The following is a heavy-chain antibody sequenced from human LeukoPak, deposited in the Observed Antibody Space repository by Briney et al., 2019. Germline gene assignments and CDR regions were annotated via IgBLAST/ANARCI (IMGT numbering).Heavy chain of an antibody. D-gene: IGHD6-6*01. Sequence: PGGSLRLSCAAPGFTFSSYAMHWVRQAPGKGLEYVSAISSNGGSTYYANSVKGRFTISRDNSKNTLYLQMGSLRAEDMAVYYCARSEYVAARPFYYGMDVWGQGTTVTVSS. CDR3: ARSEYVAARPFYYGMDV. V-gene: IGHV3-64*01. CDR1: GFTFSSYA. CDR2: ISSNGGST. J-gene: IGHJ6*02.